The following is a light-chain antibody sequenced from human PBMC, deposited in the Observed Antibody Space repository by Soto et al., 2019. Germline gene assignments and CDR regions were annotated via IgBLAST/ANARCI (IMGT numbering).Light chain of an antibody. V-gene: IGLV7-46*01. CDR2: DTS. J-gene: IGLJ2*01. CDR1: TGAVTSGHY. Sequence: QTVVTQEPSLTVSPGGTVTLTCGSSTGAVTSGHYPYGFQQKPGQAPRTLINDTSNKHSWTPARFSGSLLGGKAALTLPGAQPEDEAEYYCLLSYSGARVFGGGTKLTVL. CDR3: LLSYSGARV.